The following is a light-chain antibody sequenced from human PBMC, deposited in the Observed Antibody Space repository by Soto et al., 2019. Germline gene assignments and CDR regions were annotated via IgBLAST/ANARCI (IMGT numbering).Light chain of an antibody. CDR3: QQYNNCPPWT. V-gene: IGKV3-15*01. J-gene: IGKJ1*01. CDR1: QSVSSN. Sequence: EIEMTQSPATLSVSPGERATLSCRASQSVSSNLAWYQQKPGQAPRLLIYGASTRATGIPARFSGSGSGTEVTITISSLQSEDFAVYYCQQYNNCPPWTFGQGTKVEIK. CDR2: GAS.